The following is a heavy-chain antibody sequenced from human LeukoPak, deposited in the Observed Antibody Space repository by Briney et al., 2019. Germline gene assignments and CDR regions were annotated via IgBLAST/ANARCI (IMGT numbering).Heavy chain of an antibody. CDR1: GLTFTTYA. Sequence: PGGSLRLSCAVSGLTFTTYAMTWVRQAPGKGLEWVSAISGSGGSTYYADSVKGRFTISRDNSKNTLYLQMNSLRAEDTAVYYCAKALNDYSIYFDYWGQGTLVTVSS. V-gene: IGHV3-23*01. CDR3: AKALNDYSIYFDY. CDR2: ISGSGGST. D-gene: IGHD4-11*01. J-gene: IGHJ4*02.